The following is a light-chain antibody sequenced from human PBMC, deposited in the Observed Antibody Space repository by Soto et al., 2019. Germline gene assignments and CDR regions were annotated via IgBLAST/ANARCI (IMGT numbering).Light chain of an antibody. J-gene: IGLJ3*02. CDR2: RNN. CDR3: AAWDGSLSGGV. V-gene: IGLV1-47*01. Sequence: QPVLTQPPSASGTPGQRVTISCSGSSSNIETNYVYWYQQLPGTAPKVLIYRNNQRPSRVPDRFSASKSGTSASLAISGLRSEDEADYYCAAWDGSLSGGVFGGGTKLTVL. CDR1: SSNIETNY.